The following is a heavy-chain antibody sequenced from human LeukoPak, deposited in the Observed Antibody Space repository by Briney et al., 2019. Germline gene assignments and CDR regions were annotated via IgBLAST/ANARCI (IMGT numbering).Heavy chain of an antibody. CDR1: GYTFTSYY. Sequence: ASVKVSCKASGYTFTSYYMHWVRQAPGQGLEWMGIINPRGGSTSYAQKFQGRVTMTRNTSISTAYMELSSLRSEDTAVYYCARGFYSSGWYRGNWFDPWGQGTLVTVSS. J-gene: IGHJ5*02. CDR3: ARGFYSSGWYRGNWFDP. CDR2: INPRGGST. V-gene: IGHV1-46*01. D-gene: IGHD6-19*01.